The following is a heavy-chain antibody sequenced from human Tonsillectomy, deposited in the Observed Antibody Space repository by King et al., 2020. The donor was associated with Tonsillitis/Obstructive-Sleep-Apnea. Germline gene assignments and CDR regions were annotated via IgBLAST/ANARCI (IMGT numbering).Heavy chain of an antibody. V-gene: IGHV3-23*04. D-gene: IGHD3-10*01. CDR1: GFTFSTYA. Sequence: QLVQSGGLLLQPGGSLRLSCAASGFTFSTYAMSWVRQAPGKGLEWVSSISGSGATTYYADSVKGRFTISIDNSKNTLYLQMNTLRAEDTAIYYCAKISSWEFLRYLDYWGQGTLVTVYS. CDR3: AKISSWEFLRYLDY. CDR2: ISGSGATT. J-gene: IGHJ4*02.